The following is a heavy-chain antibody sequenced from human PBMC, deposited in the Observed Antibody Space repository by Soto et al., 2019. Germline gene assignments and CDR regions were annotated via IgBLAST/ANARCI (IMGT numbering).Heavy chain of an antibody. D-gene: IGHD6-13*01. V-gene: IGHV3-30*18. J-gene: IGHJ4*02. CDR2: ISYDGSNK. CDR3: AKDLIAAAGTGLDY. CDR1: GFTFSSYG. Sequence: QVQLVESGGGVVQPGRSLRLSCAASGFTFSSYGMLWVRQAPGKELAWVAVISYDGSNKYYADSMKGRFTISRDNSKNTLYLQMNRLRADDTAVYYCAKDLIAAAGTGLDYWGQGTLVTVSS.